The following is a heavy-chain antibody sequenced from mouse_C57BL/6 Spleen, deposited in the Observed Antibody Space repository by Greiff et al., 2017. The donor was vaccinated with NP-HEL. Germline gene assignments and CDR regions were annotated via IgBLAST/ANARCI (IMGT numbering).Heavy chain of an antibody. D-gene: IGHD1-1*01. V-gene: IGHV1-7*01. CDR3: ARGDYGSSRYYYAMDY. CDR1: GYTFTSYW. Sequence: VQLQQSGAELAKPGASVKLSCKASGYTFTSYWMHWVKQRPGQGLEWIGYINPSSGYTKYNQTFKDKATLTADKSSSTAYMQLSSLTYEDSAVYYCARGDYGSSRYYYAMDYWGQGTSGTVSS. J-gene: IGHJ4*01. CDR2: INPSSGYT.